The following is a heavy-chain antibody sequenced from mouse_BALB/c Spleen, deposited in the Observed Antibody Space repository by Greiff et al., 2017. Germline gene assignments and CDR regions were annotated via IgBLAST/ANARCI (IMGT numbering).Heavy chain of an antibody. D-gene: IGHD2-1*01. J-gene: IGHJ4*01. CDR3: ARDNYGNYGAMDY. CDR1: GFSLTSYG. V-gene: IGHV2-9*02. CDR2: IWAGGST. Sequence: VQLQESGPGLVAPSQSLSITCTVSGFSLTSYGVHWVRQPPGKGLEWLGVIWAGGSTNYNSALMSRLSISKDNSKSQVFLKMNSLQTDDTAMYYCARDNYGNYGAMDYWGQGTSVTVSS.